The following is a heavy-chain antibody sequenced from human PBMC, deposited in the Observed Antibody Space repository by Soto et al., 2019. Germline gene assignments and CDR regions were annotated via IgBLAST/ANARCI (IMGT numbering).Heavy chain of an antibody. Sequence: ASVKVSCKASGYTFTSYYMHWVRQAPGQGLEWMGIINPSGGSTSYAQKFQGRVTMTRDKSTSTAYMELSSLRSEDTAVYYCARDSGRSDVVPAAISAMDVRGQGTTVTVSS. V-gene: IGHV1-46*01. J-gene: IGHJ6*02. CDR3: ARDSGRSDVVPAAISAMDV. CDR2: INPSGGST. CDR1: GYTFTSYY. D-gene: IGHD2-2*01.